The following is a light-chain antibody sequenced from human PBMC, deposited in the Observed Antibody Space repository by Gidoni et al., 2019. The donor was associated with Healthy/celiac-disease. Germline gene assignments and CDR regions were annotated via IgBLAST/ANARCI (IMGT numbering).Light chain of an antibody. V-gene: IGKV1-39*01. CDR1: QSISSY. CDR2: AAS. CDR3: QQSYSTPPDT. Sequence: DIQMTQSPSSLSASVGDRVTITCRASQSISSYLNWYQQKPGKAPKILIYAASSLQSGVPSRFSGSGSGTDFTLTISSLQPEDFATYYCQQSYSTPPDTFGQGTMLEIK. J-gene: IGKJ2*01.